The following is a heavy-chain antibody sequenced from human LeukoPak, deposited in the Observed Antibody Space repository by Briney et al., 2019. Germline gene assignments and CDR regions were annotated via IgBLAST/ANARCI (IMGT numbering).Heavy chain of an antibody. Sequence: ASVKVSCKTSGYSFRLYAITWVRQAPGQGLEWIGWISTYNGDTMYAQKLQGRVTVTTDASTNTAYMELSSLRSEDTAVYYCALPVQVVTSFDYWGQGTLVTVSS. CDR2: ISTYNGDT. V-gene: IGHV1-18*01. J-gene: IGHJ4*02. D-gene: IGHD3-22*01. CDR1: GYSFRLYA. CDR3: ALPVQVVTSFDY.